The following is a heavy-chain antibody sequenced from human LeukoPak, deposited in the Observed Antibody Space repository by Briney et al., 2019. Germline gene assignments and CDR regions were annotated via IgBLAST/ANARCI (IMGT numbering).Heavy chain of an antibody. D-gene: IGHD4-11*01. CDR3: ARDSRQQLFDY. V-gene: IGHV3-48*03. CDR1: GFTFSSYE. Sequence: GGSLRLSCAASGFTFSSYEMNWVRQAPGKGLEWLSYISSSGGTIYYADSVKGRFTISRDNAKSSLYLQMNGLRAEDTAVYYCARDSRQQLFDYWGQGTLVTVSS. CDR2: ISSSGGTI. J-gene: IGHJ4*02.